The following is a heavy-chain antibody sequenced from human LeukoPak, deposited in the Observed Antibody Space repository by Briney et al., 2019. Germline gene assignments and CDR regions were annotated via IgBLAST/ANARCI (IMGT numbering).Heavy chain of an antibody. CDR3: ARKRSPGAFDI. Sequence: PGGSLRLSCAASGFTFNTYTMNWVRQAPGKGLEWVSSISSGSGSMFYIDSVRGRFTISRDNAKNSLYLQMNSLRAEDTAVYYCARKRSPGAFDIWGQGTMVTVSS. CDR2: ISSGSGSM. J-gene: IGHJ3*02. CDR1: GFTFNTYT. V-gene: IGHV3-21*01.